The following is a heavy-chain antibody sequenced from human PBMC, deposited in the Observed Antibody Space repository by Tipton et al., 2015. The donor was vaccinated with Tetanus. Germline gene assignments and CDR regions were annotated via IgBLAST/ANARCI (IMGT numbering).Heavy chain of an antibody. D-gene: IGHD5-24*01. CDR1: GALLTTGGYS. CDR2: IYQTGST. J-gene: IGHJ4*02. CDR3: ARWRDGFNRALDS. V-gene: IGHV4-30-2*01. Sequence: TLSLTCNVTGALLTTGGYSWGWIRQPAGQGLEWIGYIYQTGSTYFNPSLRSRLTMSFKMSKNQFSLKLTSVTAADTAVYYCARWRDGFNRALDSWGQGIMVTVSS.